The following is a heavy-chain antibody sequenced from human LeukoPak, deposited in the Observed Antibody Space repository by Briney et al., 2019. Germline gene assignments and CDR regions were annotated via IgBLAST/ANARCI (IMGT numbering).Heavy chain of an antibody. V-gene: IGHV3-30*04. CDR2: VSNDAYNK. J-gene: IGHJ4*02. CDR3: ARDFSGASRIDY. CDR1: GFSFKTYA. Sequence: LAGGSLRLSCAASGFSFKTYAMHWVRQAPGKGLEWVAVVSNDAYNKYYADSVKGRFTISRDNSKNTLYLQMNSLRGEDTAVYCCARDFSGASRIDYWGQGTLVTVSS. D-gene: IGHD1-26*01.